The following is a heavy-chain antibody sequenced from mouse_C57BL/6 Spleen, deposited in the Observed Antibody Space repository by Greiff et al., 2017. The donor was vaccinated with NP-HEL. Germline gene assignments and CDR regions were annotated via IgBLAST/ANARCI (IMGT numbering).Heavy chain of an antibody. J-gene: IGHJ1*03. CDR3: ARSEDGYWYGDV. CDR1: FSPVTSYD. D-gene: IGHD2-3*01. V-gene: IGHV1-85*01. Sequence: QVQLKQSGPELVKPGASVKLSFQAPFSPVTSYDINWVKQRPGQGLEWIGWIYPRDGSTKYNEKFKGKATLTVDTSSSTAYMELHSLTSEDSAVYFCARSEDGYWYGDVWGTRTTVTV. CDR2: IYPRDGST.